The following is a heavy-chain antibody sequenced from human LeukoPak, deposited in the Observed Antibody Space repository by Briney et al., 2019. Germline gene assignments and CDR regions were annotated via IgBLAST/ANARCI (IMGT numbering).Heavy chain of an antibody. CDR3: ARATYGYYGSGTQLEGVDY. CDR1: GYTFTSYG. D-gene: IGHD3-10*01. V-gene: IGHV1-18*01. CDR2: ISAYNGNT. Sequence: ASVKVSCKASGYTFTSYGISWVRQAPGQGLEWMGWISAYNGNTNYAQKLQGRVTMTTDTSTSTAYMELRSLRSDDTAVYYCARATYGYYGSGTQLEGVDYWGQGTLVTVSS. J-gene: IGHJ4*02.